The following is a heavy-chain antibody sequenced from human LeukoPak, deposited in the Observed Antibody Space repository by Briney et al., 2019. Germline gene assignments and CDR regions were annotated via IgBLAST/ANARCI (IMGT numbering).Heavy chain of an antibody. Sequence: GGSLRLSCVASAFTFSSYAMSWVRQAPGKGLEWVSVISGSGGSTFYADSVKGRFTISRENSKKTLYLQMNRLRGEDTAVYFCAKGSKAVLFTRDHYMDVWGKGTTVTISS. V-gene: IGHV3-23*01. CDR2: ISGSGGST. CDR1: AFTFSSYA. D-gene: IGHD6-19*01. CDR3: AKGSKAVLFTRDHYMDV. J-gene: IGHJ6*03.